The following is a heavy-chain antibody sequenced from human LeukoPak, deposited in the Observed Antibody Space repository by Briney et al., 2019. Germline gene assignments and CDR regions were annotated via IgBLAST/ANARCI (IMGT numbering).Heavy chain of an antibody. V-gene: IGHV1-18*01. CDR1: GYTFTSYG. CDR2: ISAYNGNT. J-gene: IGHJ6*03. D-gene: IGHD3-10*01. Sequence: ASVKVSCKASGYTFTSYGISWVRQAPGQGLEWMGWISAYNGNTNYAQKLQGRVTMTTDTSTSTAYMELRSLRSDDTAVYYCAREGALLWFGELFGLDYYYYYMDVWGKGTTVTISS. CDR3: AREGALLWFGELFGLDYYYYYMDV.